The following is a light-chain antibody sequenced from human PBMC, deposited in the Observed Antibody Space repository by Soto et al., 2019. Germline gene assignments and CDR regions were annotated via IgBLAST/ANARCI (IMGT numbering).Light chain of an antibody. CDR1: SSDVGGYNY. J-gene: IGLJ1*01. CDR2: EVS. V-gene: IGLV2-8*01. CDR3: SSYEGSTNSSV. Sequence: QSALTQPPSASRSPGQSVTISCTGTSSDVGGYNYVSWYKQHPGKAPKLMIYEVSKRPSRVPDRFSGSKSVNTASLTVSGLQAEDEADYYCSSYEGSTNSSVFGTGPTVTVL.